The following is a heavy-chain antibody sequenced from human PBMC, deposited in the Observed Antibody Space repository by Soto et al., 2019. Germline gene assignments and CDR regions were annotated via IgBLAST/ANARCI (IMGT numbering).Heavy chain of an antibody. Sequence: PGESLKISCKGSGYTFTTSWIGWVRQMPGKGPEWMGIIYPADSDTRYSPSFQGQVTISADKSISTAYLQWSSLKAADTAIYYCARVRGRYFDYWGQGTLVTVSS. D-gene: IGHD3-16*01. V-gene: IGHV5-51*01. CDR2: IYPADSDT. CDR1: GYTFTTSW. CDR3: ARVRGRYFDY. J-gene: IGHJ4*02.